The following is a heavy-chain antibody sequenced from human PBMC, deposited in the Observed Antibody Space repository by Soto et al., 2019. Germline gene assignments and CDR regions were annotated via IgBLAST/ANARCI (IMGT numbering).Heavy chain of an antibody. Sequence: SVKVSCKASGYTFTSYYMHWVRQAPGQGLEWMGIINPSGGSTSYAQKFQGRVTMTRDTSTSTVYMELSSLRSEDTAVYYCARGRQRYDSSGYYYGRSDWFDPWGQGTLVTVSS. CDR3: ARGRQRYDSSGYYYGRSDWFDP. D-gene: IGHD3-22*01. V-gene: IGHV1-46*01. CDR2: INPSGGST. J-gene: IGHJ5*02. CDR1: GYTFTSYY.